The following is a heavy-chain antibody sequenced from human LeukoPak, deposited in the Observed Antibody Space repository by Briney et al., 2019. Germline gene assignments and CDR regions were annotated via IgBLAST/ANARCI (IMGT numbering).Heavy chain of an antibody. CDR1: GGSISSYY. D-gene: IGHD3-22*01. CDR2: IYYSGST. Sequence: SETLSLTCTVSGGSISSYYWSWIRQPPGKGLEWIGYIYYSGSTNYNPSLKSRVTMSVDTSKNQFSLNLSSVTAADTAVYYCARADYYYDTSGYNDYWGQGTLVTVSS. CDR3: ARADYYYDTSGYNDY. J-gene: IGHJ4*02. V-gene: IGHV4-59*12.